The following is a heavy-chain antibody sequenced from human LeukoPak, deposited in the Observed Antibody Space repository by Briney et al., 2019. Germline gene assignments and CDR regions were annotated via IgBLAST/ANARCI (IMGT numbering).Heavy chain of an antibody. CDR1: GGSIRRSSYH. Sequence: PSETLSLTCTVSGGSIRRSSYHWGWIRQPPGKGLEWIGSIYHSGSTYYNPSHKSRVTISVDTSNNQFSLKLSSVTAADTAVYYCARLPLCSGGSCYSGGFDYWGQGTLVTVSS. V-gene: IGHV4-39*01. CDR2: IYHSGST. J-gene: IGHJ4*02. D-gene: IGHD2-15*01. CDR3: ARLPLCSGGSCYSGGFDY.